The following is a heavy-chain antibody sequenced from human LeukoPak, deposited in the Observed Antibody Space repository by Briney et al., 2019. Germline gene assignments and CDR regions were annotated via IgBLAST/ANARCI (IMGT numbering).Heavy chain of an antibody. J-gene: IGHJ4*02. Sequence: PGGSLRLSCAASGFIFSDHYMDWVRQAPGTGLEWVGRIRNKANSYTTEYAASVKGRFTISRGDSKNSLYLQMNSLKTEDTAVYYCARTYSSSWSGSYFDHWGQGTPVTVSS. V-gene: IGHV3-72*01. CDR3: ARTYSSSWSGSYFDH. CDR2: IRNKANSYTT. CDR1: GFIFSDHY. D-gene: IGHD6-13*01.